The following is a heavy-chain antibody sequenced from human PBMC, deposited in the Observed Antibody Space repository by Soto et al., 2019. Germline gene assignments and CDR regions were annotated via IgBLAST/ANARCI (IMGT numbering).Heavy chain of an antibody. CDR1: GYSFTSYW. J-gene: IGHJ5*02. D-gene: IGHD6-6*01. V-gene: IGHV5-10-1*01. Sequence: GESLKISCKASGYSFTSYWISWVRQLPGKGLGWMGRIDPSDSYTNYSPSFQGHVTMSVDKSISTAYLQWSSLKASDTAMYYCARHVGAARPEWFDPWGQGTLVTVSS. CDR2: IDPSDSYT. CDR3: ARHVGAARPEWFDP.